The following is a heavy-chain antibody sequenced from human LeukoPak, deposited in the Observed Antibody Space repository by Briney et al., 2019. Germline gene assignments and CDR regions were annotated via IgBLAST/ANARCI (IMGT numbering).Heavy chain of an antibody. Sequence: SETLSLTCAVYGGSFSGYYWSWIRQPPGKGLEWIGYIYYSGSTNYNPSLKSRVTISVDTSKNQFSLKLSSVTAADTAVYYCARSYYYDSSGYYYERPYYFDYWGQGTLVTVSS. J-gene: IGHJ4*02. D-gene: IGHD3-22*01. CDR1: GGSFSGYY. CDR2: IYYSGST. V-gene: IGHV4-59*01. CDR3: ARSYYYDSSGYYYERPYYFDY.